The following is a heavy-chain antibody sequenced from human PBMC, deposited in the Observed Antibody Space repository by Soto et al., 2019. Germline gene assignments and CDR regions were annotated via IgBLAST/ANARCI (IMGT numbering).Heavy chain of an antibody. CDR1: GGTFSSYA. CDR2: ISAYNGNT. V-gene: IGHV1-18*01. CDR3: ASNYLYYYGSGNTNYYGMDV. Sequence: GASVKVSCKASGGTFSSYAISWVRQAPGQGLEWMGWISAYNGNTNYAQKLQGRVTMTTDTSTSTAYMELRSLRSDDTAVYYCASNYLYYYGSGNTNYYGMDVWGQGTTVTVSS. J-gene: IGHJ6*02. D-gene: IGHD3-10*01.